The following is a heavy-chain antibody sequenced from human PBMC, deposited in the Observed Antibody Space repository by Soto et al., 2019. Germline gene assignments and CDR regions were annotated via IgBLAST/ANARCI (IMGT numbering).Heavy chain of an antibody. CDR2: IIPIFGTA. V-gene: IGHV1-69*01. J-gene: IGHJ6*02. CDR3: ARIRIGYGSGSYYYYGMDV. D-gene: IGHD3-10*01. CDR1: GGTFSSYA. Sequence: VQLVQSGAEVKKPGSSVKVSCKASGGTFSSYAISWVRQAPGQGLEWMGGIIPIFGTANYAQKFQGRVTITADESTSTAYMELSSLRSEDTAVYYCARIRIGYGSGSYYYYGMDVWGQGTTVTVSS.